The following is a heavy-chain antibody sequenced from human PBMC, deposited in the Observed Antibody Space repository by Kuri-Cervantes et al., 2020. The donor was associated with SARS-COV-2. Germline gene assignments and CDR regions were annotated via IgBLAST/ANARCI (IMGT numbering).Heavy chain of an antibody. CDR2: IDWDDDK. CDR1: GFSLNTNENR. Sequence: SGPTLVKPTETLTVTCTFSGFSLNTNENRVSWIRQTPGKALEWLARIDWDDDKFYSTSLKSRLIISRDTSKNQVVLTLTNVDPGDTGTYYCARMGDGYDFEYWGQGTVVTVSS. CDR3: ARMGDGYDFEY. J-gene: IGHJ4*02. V-gene: IGHV2-70*04. D-gene: IGHD5-24*01.